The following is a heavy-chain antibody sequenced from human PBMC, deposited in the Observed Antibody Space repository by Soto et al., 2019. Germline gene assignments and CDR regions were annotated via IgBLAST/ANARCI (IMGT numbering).Heavy chain of an antibody. CDR1: GFTFSSYS. V-gene: IGHV3-21*01. J-gene: IGHJ6*02. CDR3: ARDRVGACDDCYGMDV. Sequence: GGSLRLSCAASGFTFSSYSMNWVRQAPGKGLEWVSSISSSSSYIYYADSVKGRFTISRDNAKNSLYLQMNSLRAEDTAVYYCARDRVGACDDCYGMDVWGQGTTVTVSS. D-gene: IGHD1-26*01. CDR2: ISSSSSYI.